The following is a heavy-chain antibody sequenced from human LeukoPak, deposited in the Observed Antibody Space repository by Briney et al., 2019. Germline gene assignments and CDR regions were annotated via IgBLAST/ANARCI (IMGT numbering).Heavy chain of an antibody. V-gene: IGHV4-59*01. CDR1: GGPTCRYY. D-gene: IGHD5-18*01. CDR2: IYYSAST. CDR3: TRVGDTAMAHQAFDI. J-gene: IGHJ3*02. Sequence: SETLSLTCTVSGGPTCRYYGSWLRQPPGKGLEGGGYIYYSASTNYNPSLTTRVTISVATSKNQFSLKLSSVTAADTAVYYCTRVGDTAMAHQAFDIWGQGTMVTVSS.